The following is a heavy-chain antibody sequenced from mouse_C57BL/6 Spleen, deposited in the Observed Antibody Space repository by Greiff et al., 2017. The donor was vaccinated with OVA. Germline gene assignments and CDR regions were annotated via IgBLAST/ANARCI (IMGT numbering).Heavy chain of an antibody. CDR3: ARKGNYGSSPYYYAMDY. CDR1: GYTFTGYW. D-gene: IGHD1-1*01. CDR2: ILPGSGST. J-gene: IGHJ4*01. V-gene: IGHV1-9*01. Sequence: QVQLQQSGAELLKPGASVKLSCKATGYTFTGYWIEWVKQRPGHGLEWIGEILPGSGSTNYNEKFKGKATFTADTSSNTAYMQLSSLTTEDSAIYYCARKGNYGSSPYYYAMDYWGQGTSVTVSS.